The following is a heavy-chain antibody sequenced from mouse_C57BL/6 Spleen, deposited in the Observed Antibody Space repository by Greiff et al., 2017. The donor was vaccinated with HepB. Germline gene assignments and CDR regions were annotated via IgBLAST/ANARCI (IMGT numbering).Heavy chain of an antibody. V-gene: IGHV1-22*01. J-gene: IGHJ4*01. CDR1: GYTFTDYN. CDR2: INPNNGGT. CDR3: AREGIYSNSSMDY. D-gene: IGHD2-5*01. Sequence: EVQLQQSGPELVKPGASVKMSCKASGYTFTDYNMHWVKQSHGKSLEWIGYINPNNGGTSYNQKFKGKATLTVNKSSSTAYMELRSLTSEDSAVYYCAREGIYSNSSMDYWGQGTSVTVSS.